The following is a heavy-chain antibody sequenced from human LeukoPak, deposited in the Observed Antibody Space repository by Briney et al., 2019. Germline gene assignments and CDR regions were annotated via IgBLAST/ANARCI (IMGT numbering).Heavy chain of an antibody. Sequence: PGESLKISCKGSGYSFPTYWIGCVRQMPGKGLEWMGIIHPGNSDTRYRPSFQGQVTISADKSISTAYLQWSSLEASDSAMYYCVTLDSGGFYVGAHWGQGTLVTVSS. CDR2: IHPGNSDT. CDR1: GYSFPTYW. CDR3: VTLDSGGFYVGAH. D-gene: IGHD3-22*01. V-gene: IGHV5-51*01. J-gene: IGHJ4*02.